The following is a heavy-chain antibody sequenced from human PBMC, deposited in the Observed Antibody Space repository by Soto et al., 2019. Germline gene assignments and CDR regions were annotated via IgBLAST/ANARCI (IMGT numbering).Heavy chain of an antibody. V-gene: IGHV1-69*05. CDR3: AREGVAPYYYYGMDV. D-gene: IGHD5-12*01. CDR2: IIPIFGTA. CDR1: GGTFSSYA. Sequence: ASMKVSCKASGGTFSSYAISWVRQATGQGLEWMGGIIPIFGTANYAQKFQGRVTMTTDTSTSTVYMELRSLRSDDTAVYYCAREGVAPYYYYGMDVWGQGTPVTVSS. J-gene: IGHJ6*02.